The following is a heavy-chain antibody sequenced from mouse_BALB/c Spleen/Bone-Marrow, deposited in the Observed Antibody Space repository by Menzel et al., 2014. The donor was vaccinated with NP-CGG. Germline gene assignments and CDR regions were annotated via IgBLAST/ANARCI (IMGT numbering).Heavy chain of an antibody. V-gene: IGHV1-14*01. J-gene: IGHJ4*01. CDR1: GYTFTSYV. CDR3: ARGGYYGYYAMDY. D-gene: IGHD1-2*01. CDR2: INPYNDGT. Sequence: EVQLQQSGPELVKPGASVKMSCKASGYTFTSYVMHWVKQKPGQGLEWIGYINPYNDGTKYNEKSKGKATLTSDKSSSTAYMELSSLTSEDSAVYYCARGGYYGYYAMDYWGQGTSVTVSS.